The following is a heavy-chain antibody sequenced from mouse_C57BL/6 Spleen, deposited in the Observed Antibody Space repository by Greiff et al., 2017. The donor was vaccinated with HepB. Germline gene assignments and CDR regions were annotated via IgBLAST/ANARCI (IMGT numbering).Heavy chain of an antibody. J-gene: IGHJ4*01. CDR1: GFSLTSYG. V-gene: IGHV2-2*01. D-gene: IGHD1-1*01. CDR2: IWSGGST. CDR3: ARGSSYNAMDY. Sequence: VLLVESGPGLVQPSQSLSITCTVSGFSLTSYGVHWVRQSPGKGLEWLGVIWSGGSTDYKAAFISRLSISKDNSKSQVFFKMNSLQADDTAIYYCARGSSYNAMDYWGQGTSVTVSS.